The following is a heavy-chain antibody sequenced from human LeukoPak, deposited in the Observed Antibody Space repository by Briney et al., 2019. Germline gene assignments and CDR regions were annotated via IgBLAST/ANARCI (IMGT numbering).Heavy chain of an antibody. V-gene: IGHV4-39*01. CDR1: GGSISSSSYY. CDR3: ARTPCSSTSCDNFDY. D-gene: IGHD2-2*01. Sequence: PSETLSLTCTVSGGSISSSSYYWGWIRQPPGKGLEWIGSIYYSGSTYYNPSLKSRVTISVDTSKNQFSLKLSSVTAADTAVYYCARTPCSSTSCDNFDYWGQGTLVTVSS. CDR2: IYYSGST. J-gene: IGHJ4*02.